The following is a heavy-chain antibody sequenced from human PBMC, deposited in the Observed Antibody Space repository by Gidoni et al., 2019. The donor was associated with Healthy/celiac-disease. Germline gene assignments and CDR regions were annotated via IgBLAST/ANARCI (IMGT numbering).Heavy chain of an antibody. J-gene: IGHJ3*02. CDR3: ARGRGRDGGSRFPGRAFDI. D-gene: IGHD2-15*01. V-gene: IGHV4-34*01. CDR2: INHSGST. CDR1: GGSFSGYY. Sequence: QVQLQQWGAGLLKPSETLSLTCAVYGGSFSGYYWSWIRQPPGKGLEWIGEINHSGSTNYNPSLKSRVTISVDTSKNQFSLKLSSVTAADTAVYYCARGRGRDGGSRFPGRAFDIWGQGTMVTVSS.